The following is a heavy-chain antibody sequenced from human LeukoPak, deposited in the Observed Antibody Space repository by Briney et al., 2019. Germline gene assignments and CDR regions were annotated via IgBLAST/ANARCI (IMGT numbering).Heavy chain of an antibody. J-gene: IGHJ6*03. D-gene: IGHD6-13*01. Sequence: SETLSLTCTVSGGSISSSSYYWGWIRQPPGKGLEWIGSIYYSGTTYYNPSLKSRVTISVDTSKNQFSLKLSSVTAADTAVFYCARRGISQGYYMDVWGKGTTVTISS. V-gene: IGHV4-39*01. CDR3: ARRGISQGYYMDV. CDR1: GGSISSSSYY. CDR2: IYYSGTT.